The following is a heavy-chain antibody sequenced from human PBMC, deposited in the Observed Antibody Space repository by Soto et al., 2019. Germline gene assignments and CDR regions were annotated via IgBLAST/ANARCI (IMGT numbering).Heavy chain of an antibody. J-gene: IGHJ4*02. D-gene: IGHD4-17*01. Sequence: SETLSLTCTVSGGSISSYYWSWIRQPPGKGLEWIGYIYYIGSTNYNPSLKSRVTISVDTSKNQFSLKLSSVTAADTAVYYCARENYGDYAFDYWGQGTLVTVSS. CDR1: GGSISSYY. V-gene: IGHV4-59*01. CDR2: IYYIGST. CDR3: ARENYGDYAFDY.